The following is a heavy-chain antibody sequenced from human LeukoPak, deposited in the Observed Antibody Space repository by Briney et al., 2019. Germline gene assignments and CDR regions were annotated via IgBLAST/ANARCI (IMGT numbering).Heavy chain of an antibody. CDR1: GFTFSSYS. D-gene: IGHD5-12*01. CDR3: ARDGGRGYAVDY. Sequence: GGSLRLSCAASGFTFSSYSMNWVRQAPGKGLEWVSSISSSSSYIHYAVSVKGRFTISRDNAKNSLYLQMNSLRAEDTAVYYCARDGGRGYAVDYWGQGTLVTVSS. V-gene: IGHV3-21*01. CDR2: ISSSSSYI. J-gene: IGHJ4*02.